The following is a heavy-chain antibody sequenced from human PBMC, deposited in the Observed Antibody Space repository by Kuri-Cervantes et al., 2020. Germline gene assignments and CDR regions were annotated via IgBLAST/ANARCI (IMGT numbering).Heavy chain of an antibody. V-gene: IGHV3-66*02. CDR3: ARGIAARRGGIDY. CDR1: GFTVSNNY. J-gene: IGHJ4*02. Sequence: GGSLRLSCAASGFTVSNNYMSWIRQAPGKGLEWVSVIYSGGSTYYADSVKGRFTISRDNSKNTLYLQMINLRAEDTAVYYCARGIAARRGGIDYWGQGTLVTVSS. CDR2: IYSGGST. D-gene: IGHD6-6*01.